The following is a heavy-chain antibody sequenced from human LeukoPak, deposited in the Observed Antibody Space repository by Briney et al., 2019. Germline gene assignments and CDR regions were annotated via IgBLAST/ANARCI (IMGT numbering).Heavy chain of an antibody. CDR3: ARDPRVYGDYYFDY. V-gene: IGHV3-30-3*01. Sequence: PGGSLRLSCAASGFTFSSYAMHWVRQAPGKGLEWVAVISYDGSNKYYADSVKGRFTISRDNSKNTLYLQMNSLRAEDTAVYYCARDPRVYGDYYFDYWGQGTLVTVSS. CDR2: ISYDGSNK. D-gene: IGHD4-17*01. CDR1: GFTFSSYA. J-gene: IGHJ4*02.